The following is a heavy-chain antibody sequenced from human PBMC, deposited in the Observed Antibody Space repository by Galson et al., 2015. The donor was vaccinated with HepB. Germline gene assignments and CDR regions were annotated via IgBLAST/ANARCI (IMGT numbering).Heavy chain of an antibody. CDR3: ARDRPPRPYTIFGPEYYYGMDV. CDR1: GFTFSSYS. J-gene: IGHJ6*02. D-gene: IGHD3-3*01. Sequence: SLRLSCAASGFTFSSYSMNWVRQAPGKGLEWVSSISSSSSYIYYADSVKGRFTISRGNAKNSLYLQMNSLRAEDTAVYYCARDRPPRPYTIFGPEYYYGMDVWGQGTTVTVSS. CDR2: ISSSSSYI. V-gene: IGHV3-21*01.